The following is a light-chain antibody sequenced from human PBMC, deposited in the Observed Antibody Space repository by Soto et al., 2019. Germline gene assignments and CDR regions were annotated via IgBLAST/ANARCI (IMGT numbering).Light chain of an antibody. CDR1: QSVLSSSNNKNY. CDR2: WAS. Sequence: DIVMTQSPDSLAVSLGARATINCKSSQSVLSSSNNKNYLAWFQQKPGQPPKALIYWASTRESGVSDRFSGSGSGTDFTLTISSLQAEDVAVYYCQQYYSTLITFGQGTRLEIK. J-gene: IGKJ5*01. CDR3: QQYYSTLIT. V-gene: IGKV4-1*01.